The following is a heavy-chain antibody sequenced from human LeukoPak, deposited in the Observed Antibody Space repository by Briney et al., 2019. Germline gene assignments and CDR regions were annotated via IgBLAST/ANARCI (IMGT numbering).Heavy chain of an antibody. J-gene: IGHJ4*02. V-gene: IGHV1-8*01. D-gene: IGHD3-10*01. CDR2: MNPNSGNT. Sequence: ASVKVSCKASGYTFTSYDINWVRQATGQGLEWMGWMNPNSGNTGYAQKFQGRVTVTRNTSISTAYMELSSLRSEDTAVYYCATDHFGESYYFDYWGQGTLVTVSS. CDR1: GYTFTSYD. CDR3: ATDHFGESYYFDY.